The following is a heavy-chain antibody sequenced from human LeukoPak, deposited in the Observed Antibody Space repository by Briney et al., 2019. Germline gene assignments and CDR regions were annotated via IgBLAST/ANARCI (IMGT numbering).Heavy chain of an antibody. CDR2: INHSGST. V-gene: IGHV4-39*07. Sequence: SETLSLTCTVSGGSISSSSYYWTWIRQPPGKGLEWIGEINHSGSTSYNPSLKSRVTISVDTSKNQFSLKLSSVTAADTAVYSCARALGSSWYSDYWGQGTLVTVSS. CDR1: GGSISSSSYY. J-gene: IGHJ4*02. D-gene: IGHD6-13*01. CDR3: ARALGSSWYSDY.